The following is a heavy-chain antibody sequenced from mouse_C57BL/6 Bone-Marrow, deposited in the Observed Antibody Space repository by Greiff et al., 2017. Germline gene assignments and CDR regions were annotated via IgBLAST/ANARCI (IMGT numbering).Heavy chain of an antibody. D-gene: IGHD1-1*01. CDR2: INSDGGST. CDR3: ARQEGSRYFDY. Sequence: EVKVVESGGGLVQPGESLKLSCESNEYEFPSHDMSWVRRTPEKRLALVAAINSDGGSTYYPDTMERRFIISRDNTKKTLYLQMSSLRSEDTALYYCARQEGSRYFDYWGQGTTLTVSS. J-gene: IGHJ2*01. V-gene: IGHV5-2*01. CDR1: EYEFPSHD.